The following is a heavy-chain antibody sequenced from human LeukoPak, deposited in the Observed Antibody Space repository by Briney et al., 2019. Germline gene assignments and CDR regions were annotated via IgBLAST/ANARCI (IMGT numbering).Heavy chain of an antibody. D-gene: IGHD3-16*01. CDR1: GFTFGDYY. Sequence: GGSLRLSCAASGFTFGDYYSGWIRQDPGKGLEWVSYISGNDPTIYYADSVKGRFTISRATAKHSLYLQMTSLRAEDTALYYCARVSSAGYGVSSGGFYWGQGTLVTVSS. CDR2: ISGNDPTI. V-gene: IGHV3-11*01. CDR3: ARVSSAGYGVSSGGFY. J-gene: IGHJ4*02.